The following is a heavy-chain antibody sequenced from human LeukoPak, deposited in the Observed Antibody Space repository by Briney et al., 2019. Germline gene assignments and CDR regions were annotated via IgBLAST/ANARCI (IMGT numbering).Heavy chain of an antibody. CDR2: MYTSGGT. J-gene: IGHJ3*02. V-gene: IGHV4-61*02. CDR3: ARGEYYDFWSGSRGDAFDI. Sequence: TLSLTCTVSGGSGSSGSYYWTWIRQPPWRGLQWIGRMYTSGGTNYNPSLRSRVTISGDTSKNQFSLKLSSVTAADTAVYYCARGEYYDFWSGSRGDAFDIWGQGTMVTVSS. CDR1: GGSGSSGSYY. D-gene: IGHD3-3*01.